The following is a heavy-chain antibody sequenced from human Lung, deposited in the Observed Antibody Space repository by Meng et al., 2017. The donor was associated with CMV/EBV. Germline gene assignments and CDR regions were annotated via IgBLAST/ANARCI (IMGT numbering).Heavy chain of an antibody. V-gene: IGHV4-39*07. D-gene: IGHD2-21*01. CDR2: ISYGGAT. CDR3: AKAGETILVIVFDP. CDR1: GGSNSGTSYY. Sequence: SGGSNSGTSYYWGWIRQAPGKGLEWIGSISYGGATHYNPSLKSRVSISLDKSRNQFSLRLNSVTAADTAMYYCAKAGETILVIVFDPWGQGTLVTVSS. J-gene: IGHJ5*02.